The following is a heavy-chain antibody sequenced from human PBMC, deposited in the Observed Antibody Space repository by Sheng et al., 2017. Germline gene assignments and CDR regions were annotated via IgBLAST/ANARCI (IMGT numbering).Heavy chain of an antibody. CDR2: ISSSDSNI. Sequence: EVQLVESGGGLVQPGGSLRLSCAASGFTFSTYEMNWVRQAPGKGLEWVSYISSSDSNIYYADSVKGRFTISRDNAKNSLYLQMNSLRAEDTAVYYCARDADYDILTGMDVWGQGTTVTVSS. J-gene: IGHJ6*02. D-gene: IGHD3-9*01. CDR1: GFTFSTYE. V-gene: IGHV3-48*03. CDR3: ARDADYDILTGMDV.